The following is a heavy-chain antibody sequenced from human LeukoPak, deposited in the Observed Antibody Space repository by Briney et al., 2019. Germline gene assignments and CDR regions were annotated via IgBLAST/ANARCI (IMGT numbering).Heavy chain of an antibody. CDR2: IYYSGST. D-gene: IGHD2-15*01. CDR3: ASGYCSGGSCLVFDY. V-gene: IGHV4-39*01. J-gene: IGHJ4*02. Sequence: SETLSLXCTVSGGSISSSSYYWGWIRQPPGKGLEWIGSIYYSGSTYYNPSLKSRVTISVDTSKNQFSLKLSSVTAADTAVYYCASGYCSGGSCLVFDYWGQGTLVTVSS. CDR1: GGSISSSSYY.